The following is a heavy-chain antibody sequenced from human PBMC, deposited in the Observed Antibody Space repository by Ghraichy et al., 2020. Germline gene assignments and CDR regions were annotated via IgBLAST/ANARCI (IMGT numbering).Heavy chain of an antibody. D-gene: IGHD2-2*02. J-gene: IGHJ6*02. CDR1: GYTLIDLS. Sequence: ASVKVSCKVSGYTLIDLSMHWVRQAPGKGLEWMGGSDPEDGETIDAQKFQGRVTMTEDTSTDTAYMELSSLRSDDTAVYYCATFRVRAAIDDDYYYYGMDAWGQGTTVTVS. CDR3: ATFRVRAAIDDDYYYYGMDA. V-gene: IGHV1-24*01. CDR2: SDPEDGET.